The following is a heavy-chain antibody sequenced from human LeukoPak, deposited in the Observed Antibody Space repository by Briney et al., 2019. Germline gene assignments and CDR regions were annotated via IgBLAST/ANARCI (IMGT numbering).Heavy chain of an antibody. J-gene: IGHJ4*02. D-gene: IGHD3-3*01. Sequence: GESLKISCKGSGYSFTSYWIGWVRQMPGKGLEWMGIIYPGDSDTRYSPSFQGQVTISADKSISTAYLQWSSLKASDTAIYYRQRRAYDFWSGYSFDYWGQGTLVTVSS. CDR2: IYPGDSDT. CDR3: QRRAYDFWSGYSFDY. V-gene: IGHV5-51*01. CDR1: GYSFTSYW.